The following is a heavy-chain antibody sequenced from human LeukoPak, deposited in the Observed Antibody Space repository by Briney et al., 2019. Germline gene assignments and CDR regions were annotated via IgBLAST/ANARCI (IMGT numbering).Heavy chain of an antibody. CDR2: IRYDGSNK. CDR3: AKEVRYSSNLSPEGGLIDI. Sequence: GGSLRLSCAASGFTFSSYGMHWVRQAPGKGLEWVAFIRYDGSNKYYADSVKGRFTISRDNSKNTLYLQMNSLRAEDTAVYYCAKEVRYSSNLSPEGGLIDIWGQGTMVTASS. D-gene: IGHD6-13*01. CDR1: GFTFSSYG. V-gene: IGHV3-30*02. J-gene: IGHJ3*02.